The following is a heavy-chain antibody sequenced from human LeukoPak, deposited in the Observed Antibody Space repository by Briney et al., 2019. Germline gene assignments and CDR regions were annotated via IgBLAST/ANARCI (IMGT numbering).Heavy chain of an antibody. D-gene: IGHD3-10*01. V-gene: IGHV4-61*01. CDR3: ARGALLWFGDRMEYYFDY. CDR1: GYSISSGYY. CDR2: IYYSGNT. Sequence: KASETPSLTCTVSGYSISSGYYWSWIRPPPGKGLEWIGFIYYSGNTNYNPSIRSRVTISVDTTKNQFYLKRSTMTAAATADYYCARGALLWFGDRMEYYFDYWGQGTLLTVSS. J-gene: IGHJ4*02.